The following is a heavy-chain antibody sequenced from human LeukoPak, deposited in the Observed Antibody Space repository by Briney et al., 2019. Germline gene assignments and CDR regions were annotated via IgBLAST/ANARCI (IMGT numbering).Heavy chain of an antibody. D-gene: IGHD3-16*02. CDR3: ARSVGAPRSYCYYGLDV. Sequence: SETLSLTCTVSSGSISSASTSNHYWTWVRQPPGKGLEWIGYVSYSGTTNYNPSLRSRVTMSVDTSKNQFSLKLNSVTAADTAVYYCARSVGAPRSYCYYGLDVWGQGTTVTVSS. J-gene: IGHJ6*02. CDR1: SGSISSASTSNHY. V-gene: IGHV4-61*01. CDR2: VSYSGTT.